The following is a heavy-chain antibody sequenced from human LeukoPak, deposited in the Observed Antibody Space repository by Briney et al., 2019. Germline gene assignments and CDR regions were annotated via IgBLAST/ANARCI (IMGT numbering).Heavy chain of an antibody. CDR1: GFTFSTYW. D-gene: IGHD1-14*01. V-gene: IGHV3-7*01. CDR3: ARDSFETDIDY. CDR2: IKEDGSEK. J-gene: IGHJ4*02. Sequence: GGSLRLSCAVSGFTFSTYWMSWVRQAPGKGLEWVGNIKEDGSEKYYVDSMKGRFTISRDNAKNSLYLQMNSLRVEDMAVYYCARDSFETDIDYWGQGTLVTVSS.